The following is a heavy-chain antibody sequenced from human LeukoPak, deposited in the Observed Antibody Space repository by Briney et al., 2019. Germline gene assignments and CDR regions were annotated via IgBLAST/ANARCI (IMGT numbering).Heavy chain of an antibody. CDR2: ISSSSSYI. Sequence: PGGSLRLSCAASGFIFSNYEMNWVRQAPGKGLEWVSSISSSSSYIYYADSVKGRFTISRDNAENSLYLQMNSLRAEDTAVYYCAKAAAGFFDYWGQGTLVTVSS. CDR1: GFIFSNYE. CDR3: AKAAAGFFDY. V-gene: IGHV3-21*01. D-gene: IGHD6-19*01. J-gene: IGHJ4*02.